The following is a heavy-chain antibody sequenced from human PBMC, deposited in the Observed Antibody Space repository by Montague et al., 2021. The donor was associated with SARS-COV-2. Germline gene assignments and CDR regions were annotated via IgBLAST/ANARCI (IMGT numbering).Heavy chain of an antibody. J-gene: IGHJ6*03. D-gene: IGHD3-10*01. V-gene: IGHV4-34*01. CDR3: ARLGDGVVPSPILGVGPYYSYYYMDV. CDR1: GGSFSTYS. CDR2: IKHGGST. Sequence: ETLSLTCAVHGGSFSTYSWNWISQPPGKGLEWIGEIKHGGSTNXNTSLKSRVTISADTSKNQCSLKLTSVAAADTAVYYCARLGDGVVPSPILGVGPYYSYYYMDVWGKGTTVTVSS.